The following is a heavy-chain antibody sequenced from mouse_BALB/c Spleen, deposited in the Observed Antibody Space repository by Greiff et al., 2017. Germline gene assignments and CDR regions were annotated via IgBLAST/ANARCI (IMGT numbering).Heavy chain of an antibody. CDR3: ARLLRNYAMDY. D-gene: IGHD1-1*01. Sequence: EVQLQESGGGLVKPGGSLKLSCAASGFTFSSYAMSWVRQSPEKRLEWVAEISSGGSYTYYPDTVTGRFTISRDNAKNTLYLEMSSLKSEDTAMYYCARLLRNYAMDYWGQGTSVTVSS. CDR1: GFTFSSYA. J-gene: IGHJ4*01. CDR2: ISSGGSYT. V-gene: IGHV5-9-4*01.